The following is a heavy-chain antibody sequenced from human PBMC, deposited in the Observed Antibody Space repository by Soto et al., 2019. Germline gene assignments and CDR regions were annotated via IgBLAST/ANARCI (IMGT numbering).Heavy chain of an antibody. CDR3: SRDSNYTWELLNLGAFDV. Sequence: QVQLVQSGAEVKKPGASVKVSCKASGYTFASYGFSWVRQAPGQGLEWMGWISVHNGNTDFAQKFQDRVTMTTDTATNTADTELRSLRSDDTAVYYCSRDSNYTWELLNLGAFDVRGQWTLVTVSS. J-gene: IGHJ3*01. CDR1: GYTFASYG. CDR2: ISVHNGNT. V-gene: IGHV1-18*01. D-gene: IGHD1-26*01.